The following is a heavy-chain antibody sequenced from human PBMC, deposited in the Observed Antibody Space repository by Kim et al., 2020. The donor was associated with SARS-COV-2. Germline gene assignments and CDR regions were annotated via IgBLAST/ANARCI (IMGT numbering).Heavy chain of an antibody. CDR2: ISSSSSDI. D-gene: IGHD3-10*01. CDR1: GFTFSSYS. Sequence: GGSLRLSCAASGFTFSSYSMNWVRQAPGKGLEWVSSISSSSSDIYYADSVKGRFTISRDNAKNSLYLQMNSLRAEDTAVYYCARVPVSSFGEPLYYFAYWGQGTPVTVSS. J-gene: IGHJ4*02. CDR3: ARVPVSSFGEPLYYFAY. V-gene: IGHV3-21*01.